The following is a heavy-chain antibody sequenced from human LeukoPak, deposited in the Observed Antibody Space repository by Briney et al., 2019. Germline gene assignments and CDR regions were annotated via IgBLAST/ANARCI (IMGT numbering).Heavy chain of an antibody. V-gene: IGHV4-39*02. J-gene: IGHJ4*02. CDR2: VYYTGST. CDR3: ARHRGRYYDSGSYYYFDY. CDR1: GGSISSSGYY. Sequence: PSETLSLTCTVSGGSISSSGYYWGWLRQPPGKGLEWVGSVYYTGSTFYNPSLKSRVTTSVDTSKNHFSLNLSSVTAADTAVYYCARHRGRYYDSGSYYYFDYWGQGTLVTVSS. D-gene: IGHD3-10*01.